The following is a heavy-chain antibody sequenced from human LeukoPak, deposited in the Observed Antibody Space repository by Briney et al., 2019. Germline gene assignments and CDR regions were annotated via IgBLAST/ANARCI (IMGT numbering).Heavy chain of an antibody. CDR2: ISSSSSYI. CDR3: ARDEGYCSSTSCYSDY. Sequence: GGALRLSCAASGFTFSSHSMNWGRQAPGKGLGWVSSISSSSSYIYYADSVKGRFTISRDSAKNSLYLQMNSLRAEDTAVYYCARDEGYCSSTSCYSDYWGQGTLVTVSS. V-gene: IGHV3-21*01. J-gene: IGHJ4*02. D-gene: IGHD2-2*01. CDR1: GFTFSSHS.